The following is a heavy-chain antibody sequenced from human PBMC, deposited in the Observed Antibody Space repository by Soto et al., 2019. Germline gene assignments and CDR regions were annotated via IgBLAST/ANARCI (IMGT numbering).Heavy chain of an antibody. CDR3: ARGGGSPVNYGWDV. V-gene: IGHV3-48*02. D-gene: IGHD1-26*01. CDR2: ITSSSSST. CDR1: GFTFSSYW. Sequence: GGSLRLSCAASGFTFSSYWMHWVRQAPGKGLVWVSHITSSSSSTYYADSVKGRFTISRDNAQNSLYLQMSSLRDEDTAVYYCARGGGSPVNYGWDVWGQGTTVTVSS. J-gene: IGHJ6*02.